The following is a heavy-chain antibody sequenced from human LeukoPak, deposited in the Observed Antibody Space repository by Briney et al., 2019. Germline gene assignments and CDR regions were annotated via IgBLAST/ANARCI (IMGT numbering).Heavy chain of an antibody. CDR2: IYYSGST. CDR1: GGSISSGGYY. Sequence: SETLSPTCTVSGGSISSGGYYWSWIRQHPGKGLEWIGYIYYSGSTYYNPSLKSRVTISVDTSKNQFSLKLSSVTAADTAVYYCARYYGSGSYYLYNWFDPWGQGTLVTVSS. J-gene: IGHJ5*02. D-gene: IGHD3-10*01. CDR3: ARYYGSGSYYLYNWFDP. V-gene: IGHV4-31*03.